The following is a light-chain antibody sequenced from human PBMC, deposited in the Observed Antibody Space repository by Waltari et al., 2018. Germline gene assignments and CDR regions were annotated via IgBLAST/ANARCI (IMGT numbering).Light chain of an antibody. J-gene: IGKJ2*01. CDR2: DAS. CDR3: QQYNNWPPYT. V-gene: IGKV3-15*01. Sequence: EVVMTQSPATLSVSPGERATLSCRASQSVTSNLAWYQQRPGQAPRLLIYDASTRATGMPARFSGSGSGTDFTLTISSMQSEDFAVYYCQQYNNWPPYTFGQWTTLEIK. CDR1: QSVTSN.